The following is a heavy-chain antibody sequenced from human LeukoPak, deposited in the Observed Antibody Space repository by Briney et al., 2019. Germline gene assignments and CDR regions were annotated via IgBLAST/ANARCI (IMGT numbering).Heavy chain of an antibody. CDR2: INPHSGGT. CDR3: ARGVVAATFYYYMDV. D-gene: IGHD2-15*01. Sequence: ASVKVSCKASGGTFSSYAISWVRQAPGQGLEWMGWINPHSGGTNYAPKFQGRVSMTRDTSISTAYMELSRLRSDDTAVYYCARGVVAATFYYYMDVWGKGTTVTVSS. CDR1: GGTFSSYA. V-gene: IGHV1-2*02. J-gene: IGHJ6*03.